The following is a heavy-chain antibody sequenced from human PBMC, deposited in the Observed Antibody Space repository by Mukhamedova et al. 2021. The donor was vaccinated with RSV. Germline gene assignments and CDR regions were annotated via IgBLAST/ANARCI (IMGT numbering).Heavy chain of an antibody. Sequence: AEYMGGRFTISRDNAKNSLYLQMNNLRAEDTAVYYCTRDRDSSPFDYWGQGTLVTVSS. V-gene: IGHV3-48*03. D-gene: IGHD6-6*01. CDR3: TRDRDSSPFDY. J-gene: IGHJ4*02.